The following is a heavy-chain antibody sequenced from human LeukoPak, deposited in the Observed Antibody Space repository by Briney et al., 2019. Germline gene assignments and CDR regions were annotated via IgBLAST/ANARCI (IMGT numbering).Heavy chain of an antibody. V-gene: IGHV4-59*08. D-gene: IGHD4-23*01. CDR1: GGSISSYY. CDR3: ATGLYGGMRDY. CDR2: IYYSGST. Sequence: SETLSLTCTVSGGSISSYYWSWIRQPPGKGLEWIGYIYYSGSTNYNPSLKSRVTISVDTSKNQFSLKLSSVTAADTAVYYCATGLYGGMRDYWGQGTLVTVSS. J-gene: IGHJ4*02.